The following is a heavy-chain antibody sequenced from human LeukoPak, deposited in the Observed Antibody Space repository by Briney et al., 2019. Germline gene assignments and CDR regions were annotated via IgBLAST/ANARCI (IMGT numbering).Heavy chain of an antibody. Sequence: GGSLRLSCAASGFTFSSYSMNWVRQAPGKGLEWVSGISWNSGSIGYADSVKGRFTISRDNAKNSLYLQMNSLRAEDTALYYCAKDIGSGWYGDFQHWGQGTLVTVSS. J-gene: IGHJ1*01. D-gene: IGHD6-19*01. CDR1: GFTFSSYS. CDR3: AKDIGSGWYGDFQH. CDR2: ISWNSGSI. V-gene: IGHV3-9*01.